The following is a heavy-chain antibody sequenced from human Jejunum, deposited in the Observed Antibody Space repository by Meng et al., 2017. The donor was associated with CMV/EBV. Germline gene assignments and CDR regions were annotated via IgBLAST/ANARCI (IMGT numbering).Heavy chain of an antibody. CDR1: GTFSRRS. Sequence: GTFSRRSISWLQQAPGQGLEWMGSIFPFSNAPHYAARFRGRLTLTTEESTTTAHMELSSVKSDDTAVYYCGVAEPNASGFHAPPDNWGQGTLVTVSS. D-gene: IGHD3-22*01. J-gene: IGHJ4*02. CDR2: IFPFSNAP. CDR3: GVAEPNASGFHAPPDN. V-gene: IGHV1-69*05.